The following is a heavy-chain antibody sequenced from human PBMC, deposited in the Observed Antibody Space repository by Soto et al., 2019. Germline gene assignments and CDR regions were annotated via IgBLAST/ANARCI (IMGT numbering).Heavy chain of an antibody. J-gene: IGHJ3*02. CDR3: ARGRGGNDYGDYARHEGPNDAFDI. D-gene: IGHD4-17*01. V-gene: IGHV1-18*01. Sequence: QVQLVQSGAEVKKPGASVKVSCKASGYTFTSYGISWVRQAPGQGLEWMGWISAYNGNTNYAQKLQGRVTMTTDTSTSTAYMELRSLRSDDTAVYYCARGRGGNDYGDYARHEGPNDAFDIWGQGTMVTVSS. CDR2: ISAYNGNT. CDR1: GYTFTSYG.